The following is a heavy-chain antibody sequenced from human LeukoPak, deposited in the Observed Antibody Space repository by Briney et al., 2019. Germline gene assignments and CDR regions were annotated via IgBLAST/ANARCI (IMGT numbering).Heavy chain of an antibody. D-gene: IGHD2-2*01. CDR1: GYSISGGYY. V-gene: IGHV4-38-2*02. CDR2: INHSGST. J-gene: IGHJ6*04. CDR3: ARREWGYAVSV. Sequence: SETLSLTCTVSGYSISGGYYWGWIRQPPGKGLEWIGEINHSGSTNYNPSLKSRVTISVDTSKNQFSLKLSSVTAADTAVFYCARREWGYAVSVWGKGTTVIVSS.